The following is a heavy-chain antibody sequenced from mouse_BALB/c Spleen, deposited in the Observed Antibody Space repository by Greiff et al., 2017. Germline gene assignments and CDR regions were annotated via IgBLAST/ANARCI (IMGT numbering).Heavy chain of an antibody. J-gene: IGHJ2*01. Sequence: EVQLQQSGAELVKPGASVKLPCTASGFNIKDTYMHWVKQRPEQGLEWIGRIDPANGNTKYDPKFQGKATITADTSSNTAYLQLSSLTSEDTAVYYCARGSYGNYPYFDYWGQGTTLTVAS. CDR1: GFNIKDTY. D-gene: IGHD2-1*01. CDR2: IDPANGNT. CDR3: ARGSYGNYPYFDY. V-gene: IGHV14-3*02.